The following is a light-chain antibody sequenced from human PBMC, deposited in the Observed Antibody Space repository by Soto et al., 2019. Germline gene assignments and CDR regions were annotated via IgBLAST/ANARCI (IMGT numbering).Light chain of an antibody. Sequence: DIQMTQSPSTLSASVGDRVTITCRASQSISGWLAWYQQKPGKPPKLLIYRASSLESGVPSRFSGSVSGTEFTLTITSLQPDDFATYYCQQYGSYSPTFGQGTKVEIK. CDR2: RAS. J-gene: IGKJ1*01. V-gene: IGKV1-5*03. CDR1: QSISGW. CDR3: QQYGSYSPT.